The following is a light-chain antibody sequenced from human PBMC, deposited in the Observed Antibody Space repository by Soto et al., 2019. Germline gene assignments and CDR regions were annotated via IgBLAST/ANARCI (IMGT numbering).Light chain of an antibody. V-gene: IGKV1D-12*01. CDR2: DAS. J-gene: IGKJ3*01. Sequence: IQMTQSPSSVSASVGDRVTITCRASQGISSSVAWYQQKPGKAPNLLIYDASSLQRGVPSGFSGSGSGTNFTLTISSLQPEDFATYHCQQAYSFPFTFGPGTKVDIK. CDR3: QQAYSFPFT. CDR1: QGISSS.